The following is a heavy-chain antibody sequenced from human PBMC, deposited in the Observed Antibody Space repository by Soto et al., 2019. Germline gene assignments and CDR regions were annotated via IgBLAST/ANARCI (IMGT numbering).Heavy chain of an antibody. D-gene: IGHD5-18*01. V-gene: IGHV4-39*01. Sequence: QLQLQESGPGLVKPSETLSLTCTVSGGSISSSSYYWGWIRQPPGKGLEWIGSIYYSGSTYYNPSLKGRVTISVDTSKNQFSLKLSSVTAADTAVYYCARSPPGTAMVIVAYWGQGTLVTVSS. CDR2: IYYSGST. CDR1: GGSISSSSYY. CDR3: ARSPPGTAMVIVAY. J-gene: IGHJ4*02.